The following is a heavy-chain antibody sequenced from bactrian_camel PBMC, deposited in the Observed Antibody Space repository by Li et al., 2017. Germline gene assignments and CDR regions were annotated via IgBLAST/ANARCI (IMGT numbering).Heavy chain of an antibody. J-gene: IGHJ6*01. V-gene: IGHV3S25*01. CDR3: VTDWNDGSWFDFGY. D-gene: IGHD6*01. CDR2: INRAGDNT. Sequence: QVQLVESGGGLVQPGESLRLSCVASGFTFRSYWMYWVRQAPGKGFEWVSTINRAGDNTYYVDSVKGRFTGSRDNAKNTVYLQMNNLKPEDAAVYYCVTDWNDGSWFDFGYWGQGTQVTVS. CDR1: GFTFRSYW.